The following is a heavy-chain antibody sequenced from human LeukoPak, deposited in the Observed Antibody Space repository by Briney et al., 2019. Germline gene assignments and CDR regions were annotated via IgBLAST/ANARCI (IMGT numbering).Heavy chain of an antibody. CDR2: ISNSGGST. CDR1: GFTFSSYA. D-gene: IGHD6-19*01. CDR3: AKAYNSGWYYFDY. Sequence: GGSLRLSCAASGFTFSSYAMNWVRQAPGKGLEWVSVISNSGGSTYYGDSVKGRFTISRDNSKNTLYLQMNSLRAEDTALYYCAKAYNSGWYYFDYWGQGTLVTVSS. J-gene: IGHJ4*02. V-gene: IGHV3-23*01.